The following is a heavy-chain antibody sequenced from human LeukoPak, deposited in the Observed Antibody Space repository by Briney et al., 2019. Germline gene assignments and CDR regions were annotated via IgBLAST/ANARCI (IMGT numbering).Heavy chain of an antibody. Sequence: SETLSLTCTVSGGSISSSSYYWGWIRQPPGKGLEWIGSIYYSGSTYYNPSLKSRVTISVDTSKNQFSLKLSSVTAADTAVYYCARQGSSGWYLIWGQGTLVTVSS. CDR3: ARQGSSGWYLI. CDR1: GGSISSSSYY. D-gene: IGHD6-19*01. V-gene: IGHV4-39*01. CDR2: IYYSGST. J-gene: IGHJ4*02.